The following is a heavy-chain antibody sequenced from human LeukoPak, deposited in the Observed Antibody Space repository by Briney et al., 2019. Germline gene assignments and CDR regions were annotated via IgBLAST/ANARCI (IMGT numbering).Heavy chain of an antibody. J-gene: IGHJ4*02. CDR1: GGSISGYY. D-gene: IGHD6-13*01. Sequence: SETLSLTCTASGGSISGYYWSWIRQPPGKGLEWIGYIYYSGNTNYNPSLKSRVTISVDTSNNQFSLKLSSVTAADTAVYYCARNFGSSWYYFDYWGQGTLVTVSS. V-gene: IGHV4-59*01. CDR3: ARNFGSSWYYFDY. CDR2: IYYSGNT.